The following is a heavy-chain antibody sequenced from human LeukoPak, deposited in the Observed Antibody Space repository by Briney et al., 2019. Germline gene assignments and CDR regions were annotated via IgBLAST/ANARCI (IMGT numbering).Heavy chain of an antibody. V-gene: IGHV4-30-4*01. CDR3: ARSPYYFDTSGYYCFDY. J-gene: IGHJ4*02. CDR2: IYYSGST. CDR1: GGSISSGDYY. Sequence: SQTLSLTCTVSGGSISSGDYYWSWLRQPPGKGLEWIGYIYYSGSTYYNPSLKSRVTISVDTSKNQLSLKLNSVTAADTAVYYCARSPYYFDTSGYYCFDYWGQGTLVTVSS. D-gene: IGHD3-22*01.